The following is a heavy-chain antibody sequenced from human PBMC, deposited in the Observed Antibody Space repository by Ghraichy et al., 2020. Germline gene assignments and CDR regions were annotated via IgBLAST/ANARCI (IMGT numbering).Heavy chain of an antibody. CDR2: ISGSGGST. D-gene: IGHD3-22*01. J-gene: IGHJ3*02. CDR1: GFTFSSYA. V-gene: IGHV3-23*01. CDR3: AKNYYDSSGPNAFDI. Sequence: GGSLRLSCAASGFTFSSYAMSWVRQAPGKGLEWVSAISGSGGSTYYADSVKGRFTISRDNSKNTLYLQMNSPRAEDTAVYYCAKNYYDSSGPNAFDIWGQGTMVTVSS.